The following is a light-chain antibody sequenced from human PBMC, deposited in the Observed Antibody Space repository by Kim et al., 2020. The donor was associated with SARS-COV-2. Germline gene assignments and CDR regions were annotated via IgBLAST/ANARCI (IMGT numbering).Light chain of an antibody. CDR3: MQGLHYPLA. J-gene: IGKJ4*01. V-gene: IGKV2-29*02. CDR2: EAS. Sequence: IVMTQTPQTLSVTPGQPASISCTSSQSLLHSDGKTYLYWYLQKPGQSPQLLIYEASSRFSGVPPRFSGSGSGTDFTLKISRVEAEDFGVYYCMQGLHYPLAFGGGTKVDIK. CDR1: QSLLHSDGKTY.